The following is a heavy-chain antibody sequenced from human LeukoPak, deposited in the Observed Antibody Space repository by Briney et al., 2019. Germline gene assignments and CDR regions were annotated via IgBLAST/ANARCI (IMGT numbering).Heavy chain of an antibody. D-gene: IGHD5-18*01. CDR3: AKVMQDRSMNMHFDY. V-gene: IGHV4-4*07. Sequence: KPSETLSLTCSVSGGSLSSYYWSWIRQSAGKGLEWIGRIYPSGTTKYNPSLKSRVTVSLDTSKNHFSLNLSSVTAADTAMYYCAKVMQDRSMNMHFDYWGPGTQVTVSS. CDR1: GGSLSSYY. CDR2: IYPSGTT. J-gene: IGHJ4*02.